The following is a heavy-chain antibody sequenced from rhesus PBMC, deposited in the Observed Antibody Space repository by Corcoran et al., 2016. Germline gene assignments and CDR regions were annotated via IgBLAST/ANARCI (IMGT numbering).Heavy chain of an antibody. CDR1: GGSIRRSY. D-gene: IGHD1-44*02. J-gene: IGHJ4*01. CDR3: ARGRPGDY. Sequence: QLQLQESGPGLVKPSETLSLTCAVSGGSIRRSYWSWIRQAPGKGLEWIGYIYGSGSSTNYNPTLKSRVTLSVDTSKNQLSLKLSSVTAADTAVYYCARGRPGDYWGQGVLVTVSS. CDR2: IYGSGSST. V-gene: IGHV4-169*01.